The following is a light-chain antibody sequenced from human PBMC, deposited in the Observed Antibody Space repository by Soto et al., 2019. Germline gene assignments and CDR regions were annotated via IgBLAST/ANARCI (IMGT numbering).Light chain of an antibody. CDR1: ESVTSSY. CDR3: QQYGRSPWT. J-gene: IGKJ1*01. V-gene: IGKV3-20*01. CDR2: GAS. Sequence: EIVLTQSPGPLSLSPGERATLSCRASESVTSSYLAWYQQKPGQAPRLLIHGASSRATGIPDRFRGSGSGTDFTLTISRLEPEDCAVYYCQQYGRSPWTFGQGTKVDIK.